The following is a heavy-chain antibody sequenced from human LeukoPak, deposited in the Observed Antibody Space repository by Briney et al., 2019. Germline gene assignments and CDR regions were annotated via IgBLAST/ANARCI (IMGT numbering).Heavy chain of an antibody. CDR3: AKESNVAVAGHYYYYYMDV. V-gene: IGHV3-30*02. Sequence: PGGSLRLSCAASGSTFSSYGMHWVRQAPGKGLEWVAFIRYDGSNKYYADSVKGRFTISRDNSKNTLYLQMNSLRAEDTAVYYCAKESNVAVAGHYYYYYMDVWGKGTTVTVSS. CDR2: IRYDGSNK. D-gene: IGHD6-19*01. J-gene: IGHJ6*03. CDR1: GSTFSSYG.